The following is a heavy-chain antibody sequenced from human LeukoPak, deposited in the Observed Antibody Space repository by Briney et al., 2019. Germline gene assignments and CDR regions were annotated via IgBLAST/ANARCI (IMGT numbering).Heavy chain of an antibody. CDR1: GFTFSSYA. D-gene: IGHD5-18*01. CDR2: IRYDGSNK. Sequence: GGSLRLSCAASGFTFSSYAMHWVRQAPREGLEWVAFIRYDGSNKFYADSVKGRFTISRDNSKNTLYLQMNSLRAEDTAVYYCAKEDTEAFDIWGQGTMVTVSS. V-gene: IGHV3-30*02. CDR3: AKEDTEAFDI. J-gene: IGHJ3*02.